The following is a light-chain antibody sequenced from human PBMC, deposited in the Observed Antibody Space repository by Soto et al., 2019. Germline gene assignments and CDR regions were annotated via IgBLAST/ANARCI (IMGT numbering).Light chain of an antibody. CDR3: QQYDNVPYI. Sequence: DIQMTQSPSSLSASVGDRVTITCQASQDISNYLSWYQQKPGKAPKLLIYDASTLQTGVPSRFSGSGSGTDFTFTISSLQPEDIATYYCQQYDNVPYIFGQGTKLEIK. V-gene: IGKV1-33*01. J-gene: IGKJ2*01. CDR2: DAS. CDR1: QDISNY.